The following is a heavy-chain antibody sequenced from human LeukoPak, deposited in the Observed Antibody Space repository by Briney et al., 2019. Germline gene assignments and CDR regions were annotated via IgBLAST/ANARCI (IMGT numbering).Heavy chain of an antibody. D-gene: IGHD3-22*01. J-gene: IGHJ3*02. CDR3: ARSGTTYYYDSGTQI. CDR1: GFTFSSYS. Sequence: PGGSLRLSCAASGFTFSSYSMNWVRQAPGKGLEWVSYISSSSSTIYYADSVKGRFTISRDNAKNSLYLQMNSLRAEDTAVYYCARSGTTYYYDSGTQIWGQGTMVTVSS. V-gene: IGHV3-48*04. CDR2: ISSSSSTI.